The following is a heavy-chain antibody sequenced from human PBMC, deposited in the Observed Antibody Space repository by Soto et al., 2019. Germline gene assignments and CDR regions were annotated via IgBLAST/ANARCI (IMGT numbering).Heavy chain of an antibody. V-gene: IGHV4-34*01. D-gene: IGHD2-8*01. CDR2: INHSGST. Sequence: QVQLQQWGAGLLKPSETLSLTCAVYGGSSSGYYWSWIRQPPGKGLEWIGEINHSGSTNYNPSLKSRVTISVDTSKNQFSLKLSSVTAADTAVYYCARGSIVLMVYAHSGGSCYFDYWGQGTLVTVSS. CDR1: GGSSSGYY. J-gene: IGHJ4*02. CDR3: ARGSIVLMVYAHSGGSCYFDY.